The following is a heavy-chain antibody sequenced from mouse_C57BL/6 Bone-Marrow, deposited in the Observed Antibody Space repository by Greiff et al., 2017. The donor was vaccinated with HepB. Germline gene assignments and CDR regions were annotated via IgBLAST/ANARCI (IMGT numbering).Heavy chain of an antibody. V-gene: IGHV5-6*01. CDR3: ARHNYVGYFDY. J-gene: IGHJ2*01. Sequence: EVNVVESGGDLVKPGGSLKLSCAASGFTFSSYGMSWVRQTPDKRLEWVATISSGGSYTYYPDSVKGRFTISRDNAKNTLYLQMSSLKSEDTAMYYCARHNYVGYFDYWGQGTTLTVSS. CDR1: GFTFSSYG. D-gene: IGHD2-1*01. CDR2: ISSGGSYT.